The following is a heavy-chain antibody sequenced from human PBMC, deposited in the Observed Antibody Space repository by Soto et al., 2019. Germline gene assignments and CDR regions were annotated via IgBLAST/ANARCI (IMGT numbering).Heavy chain of an antibody. Sequence: ASVKVSCKASGYTFTGYYMHWVRQAPGQGLERMGWINPNSGGTNYAQKFQGWVTMTRDTSISTAYMELSRLRSDDTAVYYCARGSKQLIWFGEPKDAFDIWGQGTMVTVSS. CDR2: INPNSGGT. D-gene: IGHD3-10*01. V-gene: IGHV1-2*04. CDR1: GYTFTGYY. CDR3: ARGSKQLIWFGEPKDAFDI. J-gene: IGHJ3*02.